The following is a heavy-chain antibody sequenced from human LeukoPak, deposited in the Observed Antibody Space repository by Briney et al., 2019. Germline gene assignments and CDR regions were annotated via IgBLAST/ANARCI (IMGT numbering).Heavy chain of an antibody. V-gene: IGHV1-69*13. CDR2: IIPNSGTA. D-gene: IGHD5-12*01. CDR1: GGTFSSYA. Sequence: ASVTVSCKASGGTFSSYAISWVRQAPGQGLEWMGGIIPNSGTANYAQKFQGRVTITADESTSTAYMELSSLRSEDTAVYYCARDKGGYDPGDYYFYMDVWGKGTTVTVSS. J-gene: IGHJ6*03. CDR3: ARDKGGYDPGDYYFYMDV.